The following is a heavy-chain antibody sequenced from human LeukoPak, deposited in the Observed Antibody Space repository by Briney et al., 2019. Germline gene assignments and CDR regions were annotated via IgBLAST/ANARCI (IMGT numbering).Heavy chain of an antibody. V-gene: IGHV3-7*01. J-gene: IGHJ3*02. D-gene: IGHD2-2*02. CDR2: IKQDGSEK. CDR1: GFTFSSYW. Sequence: GGSLRLSCAASGFTFSSYWMSWVRQAPGMGLECLANIKQDGSEKNYVGSVKGRFTISRDNAKNSLDLQMTSLRAEDTAAYYCARERGGFCSGTTCYKAFDIWGQGTMVTVSS. CDR3: ARERGGFCSGTTCYKAFDI.